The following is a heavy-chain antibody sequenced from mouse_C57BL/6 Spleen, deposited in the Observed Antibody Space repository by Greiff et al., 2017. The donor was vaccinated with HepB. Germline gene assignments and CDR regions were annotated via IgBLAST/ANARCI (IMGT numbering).Heavy chain of an antibody. V-gene: IGHV7-3*01. CDR3: AREGGTRYFDY. J-gene: IGHJ2*01. CDR2: IRNKANGYTT. CDR1: GFTFTDYY. Sequence: EVQLVESGGGLVQPGGSLSLSCAASGFTFTDYYMSWVRQPPGKALEWLGFIRNKANGYTTEYSASVKGRFTISRDNSQSILYLQMNALRAEDSATYYCAREGGTRYFDYWGQGTTLTVSS. D-gene: IGHD4-1*01.